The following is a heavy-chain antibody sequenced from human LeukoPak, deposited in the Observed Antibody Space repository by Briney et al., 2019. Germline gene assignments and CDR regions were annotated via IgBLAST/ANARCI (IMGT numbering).Heavy chain of an antibody. CDR2: SSRSSTYT. V-gene: IGHV3-21*06. CDR1: GFTFSSYS. CDR3: IGVYSIDY. J-gene: IGHJ4*02. Sequence: GGSLRLSCAASGFTFSSYSMNWVRQAPGKGLEWVSSSSRSSTYTYYADSVKGRFTISSDNAKNLLYLQMNSLRAEDTAVYYCIGVYSIDYWGQGTLVTVSS. D-gene: IGHD5/OR15-5a*01.